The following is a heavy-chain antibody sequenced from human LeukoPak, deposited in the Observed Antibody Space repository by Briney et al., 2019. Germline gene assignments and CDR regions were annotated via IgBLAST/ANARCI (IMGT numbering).Heavy chain of an antibody. J-gene: IGHJ3*02. CDR2: ISAYNGNT. V-gene: IGHV1-18*01. CDR3: ARHYGSGSYYRLDAFDI. D-gene: IGHD3-10*01. Sequence: ASVKVSCKASGYTFTSYGISWVRQAPGQGLEWMGWISAYNGNTNYAQKLQGRVTMTTDTSTSTAYMELRSLRSDDTAVYYCARHYGSGSYYRLDAFDIWGQGTMVTVSS. CDR1: GYTFTSYG.